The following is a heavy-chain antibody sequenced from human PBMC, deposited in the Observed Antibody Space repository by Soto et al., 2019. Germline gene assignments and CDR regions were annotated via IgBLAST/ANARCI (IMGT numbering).Heavy chain of an antibody. CDR1: GYSFTSYW. D-gene: IGHD2-21*02. J-gene: IGHJ6*02. V-gene: IGHV5-51*01. CDR3: ARHRRISPVVTHGRHNYYYGMDV. CDR2: IYPGDSDT. Sequence: GESPKISCKGSGYSFTSYWNGWVRQMPGKGLEWMGIIYPGDSDTRYSPSFQGQVTISADKSISTAYLQWSSLKASDTAMYYCARHRRISPVVTHGRHNYYYGMDVWGQGTTVTVSS.